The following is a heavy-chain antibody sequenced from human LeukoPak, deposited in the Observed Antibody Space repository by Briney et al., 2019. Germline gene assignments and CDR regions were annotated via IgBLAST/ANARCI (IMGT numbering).Heavy chain of an antibody. V-gene: IGHV4-59*01. J-gene: IGHJ4*02. Sequence: PSETLSLTCTVSGASISTYYWSWIRQPPGKGLEWIGCIYYSETTNYNPSLKSRLTISLNTSKNQFSLKLSSVTAADTAVYYCARGGSDELEGGYDFGIVKDWGQGTLVTVSS. D-gene: IGHD5-12*01. CDR3: ARGGSDELEGGYDFGIVKD. CDR2: IYYSETT. CDR1: GASISTYY.